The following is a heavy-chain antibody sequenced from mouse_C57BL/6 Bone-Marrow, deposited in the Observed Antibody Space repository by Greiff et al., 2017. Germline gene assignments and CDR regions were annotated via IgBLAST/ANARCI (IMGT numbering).Heavy chain of an antibody. CDR1: GFSLTSYA. J-gene: IGHJ4*01. D-gene: IGHD3-1*01. CDR2: IWTGGGT. CDR3: ARNRALHYYAMDY. Sequence: VKLMESGPGLVAPSQSLSITCTVSGFSLTSYAISWVRQPPGKGLEWLGVIWTGGGTNYNSALKSRLSISKDNSKSQVFLKMNSLQTDDTARYYCARNRALHYYAMDYWGQGTSVTVSS. V-gene: IGHV2-9-1*01.